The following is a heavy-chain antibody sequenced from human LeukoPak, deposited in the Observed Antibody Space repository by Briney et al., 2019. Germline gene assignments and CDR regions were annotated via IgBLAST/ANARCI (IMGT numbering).Heavy chain of an antibody. V-gene: IGHV3-74*01. CDR2: INNDGSTT. CDR1: GFTFSSYW. D-gene: IGHD6-19*01. Sequence: GGSLRLSCAVSGFTFSSYWMHWDRQAPGKGLVWVSRINNDGSTTAYADSVKGRFTISRDNTKNTLYLQMNSLRAEDTAVYYCARTYSSFDYWGQGTLVTVSS. CDR3: ARTYSSFDY. J-gene: IGHJ4*02.